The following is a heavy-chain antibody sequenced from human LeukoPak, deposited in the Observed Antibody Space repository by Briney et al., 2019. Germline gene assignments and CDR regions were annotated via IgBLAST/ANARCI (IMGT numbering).Heavy chain of an antibody. CDR1: GVSIGRSSYY. J-gene: IGHJ5*02. V-gene: IGHV4-39*07. Sequence: SETLSLTCAVSGVSIGRSSYYWAWIRQPPGKGLEWIGSVYYSGTTYYNPSLKSRVTMSVDTSKNHISLKLSSVTAADTAVYYCARDPQWLRMTTVFDPWGQGTLVTVSS. CDR3: ARDPQWLRMTTVFDP. D-gene: IGHD5-12*01. CDR2: VYYSGTT.